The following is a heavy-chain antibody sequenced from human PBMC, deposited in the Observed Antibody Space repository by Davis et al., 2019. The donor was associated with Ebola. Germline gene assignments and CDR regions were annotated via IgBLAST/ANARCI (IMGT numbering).Heavy chain of an antibody. CDR1: GGSISSSSYY. D-gene: IGHD3-3*01. Sequence: SETLSLTCTVSGGSISSSSYYWGWIRQPPGKGLEWIRSIYYSGSTYYNPSLKSRVTISVDTSKNQFSLKLSSVTAADTAVYYCARWYYDFWSGYPDYWGQGTLVTVSS. CDR2: IYYSGST. V-gene: IGHV4-39*07. CDR3: ARWYYDFWSGYPDY. J-gene: IGHJ4*02.